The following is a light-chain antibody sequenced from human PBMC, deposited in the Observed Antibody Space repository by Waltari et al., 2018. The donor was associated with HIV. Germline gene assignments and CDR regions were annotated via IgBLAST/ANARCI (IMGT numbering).Light chain of an antibody. CDR1: SSNIGNNY. Sequence: QSVLTQPPSVSAAPGQKVTISCSGSSSNIGNNYVSWYQQPPGIAPKLLIYDNNKRPSGIPDRFSGSKSGTSATLGITGLQTGDEADYYCATWDTSLSAVVFGGGTKLTVL. CDR2: DNN. CDR3: ATWDTSLSAVV. V-gene: IGLV1-51*01. J-gene: IGLJ2*01.